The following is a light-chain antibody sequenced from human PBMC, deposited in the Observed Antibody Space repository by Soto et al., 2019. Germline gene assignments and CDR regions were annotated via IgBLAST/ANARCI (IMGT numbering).Light chain of an antibody. Sequence: QSALTQPASVSGSPGQSITISCTGTSNDVGGYNYVSWYQQHPGKAPKLMIYDVSNRPSGVSNRFSGSKSGNTASLTISGLQAEDEADYYCSSYTSSSTRSFGGGTKLTVL. CDR1: SNDVGGYNY. CDR3: SSYTSSSTRS. J-gene: IGLJ2*01. V-gene: IGLV2-14*01. CDR2: DVS.